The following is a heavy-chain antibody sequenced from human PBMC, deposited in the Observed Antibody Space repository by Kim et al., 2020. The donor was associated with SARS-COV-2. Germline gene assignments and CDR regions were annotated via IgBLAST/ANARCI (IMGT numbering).Heavy chain of an antibody. V-gene: IGHV4-34*01. D-gene: IGHD5-12*01. Sequence: SETLSLTCAVYGWSFSGYYWSWIRQPPGKGLEWVGEINHSGSTNYNPSLKSRVTISVNTSKNQFSLKLRSVTAADTAVYYCARGTLIVATNHYYYYGMDVWGQGTTVTVSS. CDR3: ARGTLIVATNHYYYYGMDV. CDR1: GWSFSGYY. CDR2: INHSGST. J-gene: IGHJ6*02.